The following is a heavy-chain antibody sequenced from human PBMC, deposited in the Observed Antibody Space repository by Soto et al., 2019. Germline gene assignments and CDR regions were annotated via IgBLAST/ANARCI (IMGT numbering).Heavy chain of an antibody. CDR1: GFTFSSYW. CDR2: IKQDGSEK. D-gene: IGHD3-3*01. CDR3: ARDSDFWRKDYFEY. J-gene: IGHJ4*02. V-gene: IGHV3-7*01. Sequence: GGSLRLSCAASGFTFSSYWMSWVRQAPGKGLEWVANIKQDGSEKYYVDSVKGRFTISRDNAKNSLYLQMNSLRAEDTAVYYCARDSDFWRKDYFEYWGQGTRVTVSS.